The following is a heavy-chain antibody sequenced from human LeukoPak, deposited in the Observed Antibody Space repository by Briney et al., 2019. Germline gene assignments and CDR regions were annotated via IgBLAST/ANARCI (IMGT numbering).Heavy chain of an antibody. Sequence: GASVKVSCKASGYTFTSYYIHLVRQAPGQGFEWTAIINPSDGSTTNSQKFQGRVTMTRDTSTSTVYMELSGLRSEDTALYYCARIRDGYNDAYDIWGQGTMVTVSS. V-gene: IGHV1-46*01. CDR3: ARIRDGYNDAYDI. J-gene: IGHJ3*02. CDR1: GYTFTSYY. D-gene: IGHD5-24*01. CDR2: INPSDGST.